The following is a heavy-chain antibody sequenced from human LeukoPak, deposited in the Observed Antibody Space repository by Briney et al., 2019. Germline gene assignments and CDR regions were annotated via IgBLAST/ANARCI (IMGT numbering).Heavy chain of an antibody. J-gene: IGHJ4*02. D-gene: IGHD2-15*01. CDR3: AKDRTPYCSGGSCYFY. CDR2: ISGSGGST. Sequence: GGSLRLSCAASGFNFGVYAMTWVRQAPGKGLEWVSAISGSGGSTYYADSVKGRFTISRDNSKNTLYLQMNSLRAEDTAVYYCAKDRTPYCSGGSCYFYWGQGTLVTVSS. CDR1: GFNFGVYA. V-gene: IGHV3-23*01.